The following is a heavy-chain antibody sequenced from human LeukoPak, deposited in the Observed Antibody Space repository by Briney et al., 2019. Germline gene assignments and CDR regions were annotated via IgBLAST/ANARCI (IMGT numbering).Heavy chain of an antibody. CDR1: GFTFSSYD. J-gene: IGHJ4*02. V-gene: IGHV3-13*01. Sequence: GGSLRLSCAASGFTFSSYDMHWVRQATGKGLEWVSAIGTAGDTYYPGSVKGRFTISRENAKNSLYLQMNSLRAGDTAVYYCARGAIDSSGYRFDYWGQGTLVTVSS. CDR2: IGTAGDT. D-gene: IGHD3-22*01. CDR3: ARGAIDSSGYRFDY.